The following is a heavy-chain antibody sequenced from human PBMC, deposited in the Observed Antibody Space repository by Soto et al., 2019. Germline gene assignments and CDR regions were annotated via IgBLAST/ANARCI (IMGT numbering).Heavy chain of an antibody. CDR2: IYSSGST. J-gene: IGHJ5*02. V-gene: IGHV4-31*03. CDR1: GGSISSGGYY. D-gene: IGHD3-16*01. CDR3: ARGTYTYAYAIDL. Sequence: QVQLQESGPGLVKPSQTLSLTCSVSGGSISSGGYYWSWVRQHPGKGLEWIGYIYSSGSTYHNPSLESRVSISIDTSKNHFSLKLTSVTAADTAVYFCARGTYTYAYAIDLWGQGTLVTFS.